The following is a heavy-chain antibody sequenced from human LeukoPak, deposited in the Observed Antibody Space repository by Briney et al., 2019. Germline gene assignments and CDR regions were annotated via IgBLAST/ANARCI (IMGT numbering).Heavy chain of an antibody. CDR1: GYTFAGYY. CDR2: INPNSGGT. V-gene: IGHV1-2*02. D-gene: IGHD1/OR15-1a*01. J-gene: IGHJ4*02. CDR3: ARDLYNWNNLDY. Sequence: GASVKVSCKASGYTFAGYYMHWVRQAPGQGLEWMGWINPNSGGTNYAQKFQGRVTMTRDTSISTAYMELSRLRSDDTAVYYCARDLYNWNNLDYWGQGTLVTVSS.